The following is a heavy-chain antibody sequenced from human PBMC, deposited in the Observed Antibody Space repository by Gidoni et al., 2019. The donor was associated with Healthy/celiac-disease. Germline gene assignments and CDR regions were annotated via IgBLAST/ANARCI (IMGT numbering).Heavy chain of an antibody. V-gene: IGHV4-39*07. CDR2: IYYSGST. CDR1: GGSIRSSSYY. D-gene: IGHD3-22*01. J-gene: IGHJ2*01. CDR3: ARVKFPPGSYYDSSGYPSPWYFDL. Sequence: QLQLQESGPGLVKPSETLSLPCTVSGGSIRSSSYYWGRVRQPPGKGLEWIGSIYYSGSTYYNPALKSRVTISVDTSKNQFSLKLSSVTAADTAVYYCARVKFPPGSYYDSSGYPSPWYFDLWGRGTLVTVSS.